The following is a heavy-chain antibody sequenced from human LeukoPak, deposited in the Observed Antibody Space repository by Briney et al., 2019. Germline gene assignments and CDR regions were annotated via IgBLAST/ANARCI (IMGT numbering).Heavy chain of an antibody. J-gene: IGHJ4*02. CDR2: INTSGST. CDR3: ARPTYYYPGDYFDY. Sequence: SETLSLTCTVSGGSISSYYWSWIRQPAGKGLEWIGRINTSGSTNYNPSLKSRVTMSVDTSKNQFSLKLSSVTAADTAVYYCARPTYYYPGDYFDYWGQGTLVTVSS. CDR1: GGSISSYY. V-gene: IGHV4-4*07. D-gene: IGHD3-22*01.